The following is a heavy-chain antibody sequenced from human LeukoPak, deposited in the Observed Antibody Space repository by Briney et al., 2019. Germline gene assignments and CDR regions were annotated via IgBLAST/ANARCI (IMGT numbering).Heavy chain of an antibody. CDR1: GFTFSSYG. J-gene: IGHJ4*02. V-gene: IGHV3-30*18. D-gene: IGHD3-3*01. CDR3: AKDKDFWSGYDY. Sequence: GGSLRLSCAASGFTFSSYGMHWVRQAPGKGLEWGAVISYDGSNKYYADSVKGRFTISRDNSKNTLYLQMNSLRAEDTAVYYCAKDKDFWSGYDYWGQGTLVTVSS. CDR2: ISYDGSNK.